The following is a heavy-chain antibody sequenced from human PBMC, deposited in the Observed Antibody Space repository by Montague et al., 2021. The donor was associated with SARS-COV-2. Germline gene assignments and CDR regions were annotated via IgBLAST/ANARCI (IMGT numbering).Heavy chain of an antibody. CDR1: GGSLSGHY. CDR3: SRGACPGYGFRLGSFDY. J-gene: IGHJ4*02. D-gene: IGHD5-18*01. CDR2: INHSGST. V-gene: IGHV4-34*01. Sequence: SETLSLTCSVYGGSLSGHYWNWIRQPPGKGLEWIGEINHSGSTNNNPSLKSRVTMSVDTYKNQFSLTLSSVTAADTAVYYCSRGACPGYGFRLGSFDYWGQGTPVTVSS.